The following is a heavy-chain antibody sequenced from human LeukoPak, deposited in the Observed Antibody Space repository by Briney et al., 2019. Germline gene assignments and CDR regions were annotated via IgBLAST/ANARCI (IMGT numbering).Heavy chain of an antibody. CDR2: IYYSGST. CDR1: GGSISSSSYS. J-gene: IGHJ6*02. D-gene: IGHD4-11*01. V-gene: IGHV4-39*01. CDR3: ASPGSFDWSSNDYYYYGMDV. Sequence: PSETLSLTCTVSGGSISSSSYSWGWIRQPPGKGLEWIGSIYYSGSTYYNPSLKSRVTISVDTSKNQFSLKLSSVTAADTAVYYCASPGSFDWSSNDYYYYGMDVWGQGTTVTVSS.